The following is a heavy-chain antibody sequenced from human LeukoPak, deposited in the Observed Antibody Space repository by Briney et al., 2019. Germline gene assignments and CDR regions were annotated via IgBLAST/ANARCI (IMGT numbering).Heavy chain of an antibody. CDR2: IWYDGYKK. CDR3: VKGPLANCGGDCYVFDH. Sequence: GGSLRLSCAASGFAFSSYGMHWVRQAPGKGLEWVAVIWYDGYKKYYADSVKGRFTISRDNSKNTIFLQMTSLRAEDTAVYFCVKGPLANCGGDCYVFDHWGQGTLVTVSS. J-gene: IGHJ4*02. V-gene: IGHV3-33*06. CDR1: GFAFSSYG. D-gene: IGHD2-21*02.